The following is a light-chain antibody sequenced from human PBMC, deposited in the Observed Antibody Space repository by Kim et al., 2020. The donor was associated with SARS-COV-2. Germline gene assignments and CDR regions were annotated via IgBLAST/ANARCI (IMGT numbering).Light chain of an antibody. Sequence: SSELTRDPAVSVALGQTVRITCQGDSLRSYYASWYQQKPGQAPVLVIYGKNNRPSGIPDRFSGSSSGNTASLTITGAQAEDEADYYCNSRDSSGNHVVFG. CDR2: GKN. J-gene: IGLJ2*01. V-gene: IGLV3-19*01. CDR3: NSRDSSGNHVV. CDR1: SLRSYY.